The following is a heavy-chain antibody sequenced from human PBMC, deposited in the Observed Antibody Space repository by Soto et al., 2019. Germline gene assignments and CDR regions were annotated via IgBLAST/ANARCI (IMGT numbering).Heavy chain of an antibody. CDR2: IYPGDSDT. V-gene: IGHV5-51*01. CDR1: GYSFTSYW. CDR3: ARLPTTVSEFDY. D-gene: IGHD4-17*01. J-gene: IGHJ4*02. Sequence: GESLKISCKGSGYSFTSYWIGSVRQMPGKGLEWMGIIYPGDSDTRYSPSFQGQVTISADKSISTAYPQWSSLKASDTAMYYYARLPTTVSEFDYWGQGTLVTVSS.